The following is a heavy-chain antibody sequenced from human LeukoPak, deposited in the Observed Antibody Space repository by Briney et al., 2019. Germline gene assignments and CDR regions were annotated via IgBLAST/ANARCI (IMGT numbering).Heavy chain of an antibody. Sequence: GGSLRLSCAASGLTVSRNYMSWVRQAPGKGLEWVSIIYSDDSTYYTDSVKGRFTISRDESKNTLYLQMNSLRAEDTAVYYCARGLYSSGRTPLGHFDYWGQGTLVTVSS. CDR3: ARGLYSSGRTPLGHFDY. CDR2: IYSDDST. CDR1: GLTVSRNY. D-gene: IGHD6-19*01. J-gene: IGHJ4*02. V-gene: IGHV3-53*01.